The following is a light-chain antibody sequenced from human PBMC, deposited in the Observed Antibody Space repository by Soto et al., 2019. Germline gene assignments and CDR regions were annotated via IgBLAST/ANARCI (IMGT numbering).Light chain of an antibody. J-gene: IGKJ4*01. CDR2: AAS. V-gene: IGKV1-39*01. Sequence: DIQLTQSPSSLSASVGDRVTITCRASQSVSTYLNWYRQKPGEAPKLLIRAASSLEDGVPSRFSGSGSGTVFTLPINSLHPEEFATFYCQQSFSDPPLSFGGGTRVEVK. CDR3: QQSFSDPPLS. CDR1: QSVSTY.